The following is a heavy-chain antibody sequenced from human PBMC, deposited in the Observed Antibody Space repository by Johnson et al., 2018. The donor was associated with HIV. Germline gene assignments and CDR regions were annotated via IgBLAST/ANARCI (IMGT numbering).Heavy chain of an antibody. CDR2: ISFAGNNK. J-gene: IGHJ3*02. CDR3: AKKGGLYSSSGDEFHI. D-gene: IGHD6-6*01. Sequence: VQLVESGGGVAQPGRSLRLSCAASGFTFSNFGFHWVRQAPGKGLEWVAAISFAGNNKYYADSVKGRFTISRENSKNMLYLQRNSLRGEDTAVYYCAKKGGLYSSSGDEFHIWGQGTMVTVSS. CDR1: GFTFSNFG. V-gene: IGHV3-30*18.